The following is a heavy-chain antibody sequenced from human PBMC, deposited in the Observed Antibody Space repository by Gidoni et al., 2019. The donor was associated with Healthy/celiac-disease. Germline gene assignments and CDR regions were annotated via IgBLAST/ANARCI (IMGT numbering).Heavy chain of an antibody. CDR2: IKSKTDGGTK. CDR3: TTGRYFDGPPVEYAFDI. V-gene: IGHV3-15*01. Sequence: ELQLVESGGGLVKPGGSLRLSGAASGVTFRKAWLSWFRQAPGKGLGWVGLIKSKTDGGTKDYAAPVKGRFTISRDDAKNTLYLQMNSLKTEDTAVYYCTTGRYFDGPPVEYAFDIWGQGTMVTVSS. CDR1: GVTFRKAW. J-gene: IGHJ3*02. D-gene: IGHD3-9*01.